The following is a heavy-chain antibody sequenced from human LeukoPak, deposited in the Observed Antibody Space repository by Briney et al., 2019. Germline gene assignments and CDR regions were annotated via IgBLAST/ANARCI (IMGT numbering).Heavy chain of an antibody. Sequence: SETLSLTCTVSGGSISSGSYYWSWIRQPAGKGLEWIGRIYTSGSTNYNPSLKSRVTISVDTSKNQFSLKLSSVTAADTAVYYCARDYYGSGSYDYWGQGTLVTVSS. CDR3: ARDYYGSGSYDY. CDR2: IYTSGST. J-gene: IGHJ4*02. V-gene: IGHV4-61*02. CDR1: GGSISSGSYY. D-gene: IGHD3-10*01.